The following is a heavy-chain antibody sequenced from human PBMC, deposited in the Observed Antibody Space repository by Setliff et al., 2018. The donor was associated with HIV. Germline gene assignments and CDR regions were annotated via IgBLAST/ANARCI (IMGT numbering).Heavy chain of an antibody. CDR3: ARKFRSGWHFDS. Sequence: SETLSLTCTVSGGSISSGDYYWSWIRQPPGKGLEWIGYIYYSGSTYYNPSLKSRLTISVDTSKNQFSLKMSSVTAADTAVYYCARKFRSGWHFDSWGQGTLVTVSS. CDR2: IYYSGST. V-gene: IGHV4-30-4*08. D-gene: IGHD6-19*01. CDR1: GGSISSGDYY. J-gene: IGHJ4*02.